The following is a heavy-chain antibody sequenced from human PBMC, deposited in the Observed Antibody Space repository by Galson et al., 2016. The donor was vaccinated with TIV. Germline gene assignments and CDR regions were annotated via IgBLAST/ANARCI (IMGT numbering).Heavy chain of an antibody. CDR2: INTKGDYS. CDR1: GNTFTNYY. D-gene: IGHD3-10*01. Sequence: SVKVSCKAYGNTFTNYYMNWIRQAPGQGLEWMGIINTKGDYSTYAQKFQGRVTMTRDTSTSTVSMELRNPRSEDTAVYYCATERPGAEVDGWGDWGQGTLVIVSA. CDR3: ATERPGAEVDGWGD. V-gene: IGHV1-46*01. J-gene: IGHJ4*02.